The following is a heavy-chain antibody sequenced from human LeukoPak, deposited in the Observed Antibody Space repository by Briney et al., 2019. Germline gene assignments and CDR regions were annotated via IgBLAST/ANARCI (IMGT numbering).Heavy chain of an antibody. J-gene: IGHJ6*03. Sequence: SVKVSCKASGGTFSSHAIAWVRQAPGQGPERMGGIIPISGTANYAQKFQGRVTITTDESTSTAYMELSSLTSDDTAVYYCARGLQYQLLKALGYYYMDVWGEGTTVTVSS. D-gene: IGHD2-2*01. CDR3: ARGLQYQLLKALGYYYMDV. CDR1: GGTFSSHA. CDR2: IIPISGTA. V-gene: IGHV1-69*05.